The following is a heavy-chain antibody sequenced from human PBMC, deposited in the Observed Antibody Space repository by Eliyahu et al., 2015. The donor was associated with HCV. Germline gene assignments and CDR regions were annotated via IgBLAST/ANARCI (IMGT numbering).Heavy chain of an antibody. V-gene: IGHV4-39*01. D-gene: IGHD2/OR15-2a*01. CDR1: GGSISSSSYY. J-gene: IGHJ4*02. Sequence: QLQLQESGPGLVKPSETLSLTCTVSGGSISSSSYYWGWVRXPPGKGLXWIGSFYFGGSPYYNPSLESRVTMSVDTSKNQFSLRLTSVTAADTALYYCAKQKEFYFSHFAYWGQGTLATVSS. CDR3: AKQKEFYFSHFAY. CDR2: FYFGGSP.